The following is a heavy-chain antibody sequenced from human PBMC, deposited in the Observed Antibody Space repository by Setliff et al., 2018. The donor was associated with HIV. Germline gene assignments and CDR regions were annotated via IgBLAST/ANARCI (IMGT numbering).Heavy chain of an antibody. CDR1: GGSISSSSYY. CDR3: ARVNRGCSSTSCSNDY. J-gene: IGHJ4*02. CDR2: IYYSGST. D-gene: IGHD2-2*01. Sequence: PSETLSLTCTVSGGSISSSSYYWGWIRQPPGKGLEWIGSIYYSGSTYYNPSLKSRVTISVDTSKNQFSLKLSSVTAADTAVYYCARVNRGCSSTSCSNDYWGQGTLVTSPQ. V-gene: IGHV4-39*07.